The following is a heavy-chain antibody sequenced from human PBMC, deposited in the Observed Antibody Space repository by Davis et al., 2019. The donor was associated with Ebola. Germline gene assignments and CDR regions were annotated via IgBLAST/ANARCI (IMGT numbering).Heavy chain of an antibody. CDR2: IIPIFGTA. Sequence: SVKVSCKASGGTFSSYAISWVRQAPGQGLEWMGGIIPIFGTANYAQKFQGRVTITADESTSTAYMELSSLRSEDTAVYYCARASEGAIFGVVTDYYYYYGMDVWGQGTTVTVSS. D-gene: IGHD3-3*01. CDR3: ARASEGAIFGVVTDYYYYYGMDV. CDR1: GGTFSSYA. J-gene: IGHJ6*02. V-gene: IGHV1-69*13.